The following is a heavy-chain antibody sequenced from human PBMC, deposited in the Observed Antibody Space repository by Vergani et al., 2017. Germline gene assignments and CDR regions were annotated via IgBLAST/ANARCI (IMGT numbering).Heavy chain of an antibody. D-gene: IGHD6-6*01. CDR1: GFTFSSYA. CDR3: AKGYSSSSEEIDY. Sequence: VQLVESGGGVVQRGGSLRLSCATSGFTFSSYAMSWVRQAPGKGLEWVSAISGSGGSTYYADSVKGRFTISRDNSKNTLYLQMNSLRAEDTAVYYCAKGYSSSSEEIDYWGQGTPVTVSS. CDR2: ISGSGGST. V-gene: IGHV3-23*04. J-gene: IGHJ4*02.